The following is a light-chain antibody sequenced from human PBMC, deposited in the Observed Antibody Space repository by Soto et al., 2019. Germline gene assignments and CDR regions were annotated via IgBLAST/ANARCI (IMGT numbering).Light chain of an antibody. Sequence: DIQMTQSPSSLSASVGDRVTLTCRPSLSIFNSLNWYQQKPGKAPKLLIYGTSNLQTGVPSRFGGSGSGTDFTLTISSLQPEDFATYYCQQSYNTPYTFGQGTKLEIK. CDR2: GTS. CDR1: LSIFNS. V-gene: IGKV1-39*01. CDR3: QQSYNTPYT. J-gene: IGKJ2*01.